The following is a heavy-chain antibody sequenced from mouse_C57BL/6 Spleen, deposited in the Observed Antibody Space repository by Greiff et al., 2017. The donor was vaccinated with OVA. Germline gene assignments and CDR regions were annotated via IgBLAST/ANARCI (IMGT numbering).Heavy chain of an antibody. CDR2: IWSGGST. Sequence: VQLQQSGPGLVQPSQSLSITCTVSGFSLTSYGVHWVRQSPGKGLEWLGVIWSGGSTDYNAAFISRLSISKDNSKSQCFFKMNSLQADDTAIYYCARGGTGAWFAYWGQGTLVTVSA. D-gene: IGHD3-3*01. CDR1: GFSLTSYG. J-gene: IGHJ3*01. V-gene: IGHV2-2*01. CDR3: ARGGTGAWFAY.